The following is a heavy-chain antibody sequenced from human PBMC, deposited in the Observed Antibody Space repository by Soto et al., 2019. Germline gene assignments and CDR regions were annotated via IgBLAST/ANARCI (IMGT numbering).Heavy chain of an antibody. CDR2: IYTGGTT. CDR3: YGYGH. V-gene: IGHV3-53*01. CDR1: GVTVTIKY. J-gene: IGHJ4*02. Sequence: EVQVVESGGCLIQPGGSLRLSCAVSGVTVTIKYMSWVRQAPGKGLEWVSVIYTGGTTFYADSVKGRFTISRDTSRNTLHLQMNSLRGEDTAVYYCYGYGHWGQGTLVTVSS. D-gene: IGHD5-12*01.